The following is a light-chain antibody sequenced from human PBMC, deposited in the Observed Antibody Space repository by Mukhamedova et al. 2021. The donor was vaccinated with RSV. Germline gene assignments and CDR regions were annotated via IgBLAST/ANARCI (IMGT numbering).Light chain of an antibody. Sequence: VTISCTRSSGSISSNYVQWYQQRPGSSPTTVIYEDDRRPSGVPDRFSGSIDRSSNSASLTIPGLKTEDAADYYCTSYDSDSQVFG. J-gene: IGLJ7*01. CDR3: TSYDSDSQV. CDR2: EDD. V-gene: IGLV6-57*01. CDR1: SGSISSNY.